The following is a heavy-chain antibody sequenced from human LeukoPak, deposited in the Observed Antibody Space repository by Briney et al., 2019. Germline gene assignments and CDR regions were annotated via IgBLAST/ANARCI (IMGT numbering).Heavy chain of an antibody. V-gene: IGHV1-18*04. CDR3: ARGGYYDILTGYYLPSGADY. CDR2: ISAYNGNT. Sequence: ASVKVSCKASGYTFTSYYMHWVRQAPGQGLEWMGWISAYNGNTNYAQKLQGRVTMTTDTSTSTAYMELRSLRSDDTAVYYCARGGYYDILTGYYLPSGADYWGQGTLVTVSS. J-gene: IGHJ4*02. D-gene: IGHD3-9*01. CDR1: GYTFTSYY.